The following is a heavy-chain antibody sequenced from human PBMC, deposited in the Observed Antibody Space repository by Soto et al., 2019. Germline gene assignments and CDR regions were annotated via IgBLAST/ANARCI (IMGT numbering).Heavy chain of an antibody. CDR1: GGSFSNSG. J-gene: IGHJ4*02. CDR2: IIPLFGKS. CDR3: AKDRAADMSL. V-gene: IGHV1-69*05. D-gene: IGHD6-25*01. Sequence: QVQLVQSGPEVTKPGSSVKVSCKASGGSFSNSGISWVRQAPGQGLQWIGGIIPLFGKSDYRQEFQGRVTLTTDESKTTAYMELSSLRSEDSATYYCAKDRAADMSLWGQGTLVTVSS.